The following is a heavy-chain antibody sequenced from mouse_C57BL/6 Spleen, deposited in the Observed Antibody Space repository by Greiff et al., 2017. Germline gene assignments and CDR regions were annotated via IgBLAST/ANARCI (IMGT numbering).Heavy chain of an antibody. CDR3: ARGDYYGSYWYFDV. V-gene: IGHV1-47*01. CDR1: GYTFTTYP. D-gene: IGHD1-1*01. J-gene: IGHJ1*03. CDR2: FHPYNDDT. Sequence: VQLQESGAELVKPGASVKMSCKASGYTFTTYPIEWMKQNHGKSLEWIGNFHPYNDDTKYNEKFKGKATLTVEKSSSTVYLELSRLTSDDSAVYYCARGDYYGSYWYFDVWGTGTTVTVSS.